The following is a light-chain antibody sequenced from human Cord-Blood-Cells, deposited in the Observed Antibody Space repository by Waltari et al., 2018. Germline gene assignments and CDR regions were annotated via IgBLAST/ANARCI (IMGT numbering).Light chain of an antibody. V-gene: IGKV3-20*01. CDR3: QQYGSSPPIT. CDR1: QSVSSSY. Sequence: ELVLTQSPGTLSLSPGERATLPCRASQSVSSSYLAWYQQKPGQAPRLLIYGASSRATGIPDRFSGSGSGTDFTLTISRLEPEDFAVYYCQQYGSSPPITFGQGTRLEIK. J-gene: IGKJ5*01. CDR2: GAS.